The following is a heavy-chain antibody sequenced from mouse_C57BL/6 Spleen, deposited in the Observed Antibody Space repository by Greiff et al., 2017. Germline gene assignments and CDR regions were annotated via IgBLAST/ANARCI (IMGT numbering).Heavy chain of an antibody. D-gene: IGHD2-3*01. CDR2: IYPGDGDT. J-gene: IGHJ4*01. CDR3: AREVYDGYFGAMDY. Sequence: VQLVESGPELVKPGASVKISCKASGYAFSSSWMNWVKQRPGKGLEWIGRIYPGDGDTNYNGKFKGKATLTADKSSSTAYMQLSSLTSEDSAVYFCAREVYDGYFGAMDYWGQGTSVTVSS. CDR1: GYAFSSSW. V-gene: IGHV1-82*01.